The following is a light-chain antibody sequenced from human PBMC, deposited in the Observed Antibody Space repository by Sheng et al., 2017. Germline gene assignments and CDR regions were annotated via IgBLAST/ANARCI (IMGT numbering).Light chain of an antibody. J-gene: IGLJ3*02. CDR1: AGSIASKY. CDR2: EDS. V-gene: IGLV6-57*01. CDR3: QSYDGSIWV. Sequence: KFMLTQPPSVSESPGKTATISCTRTAGSIASKYVQWFQHRPGRSPTNVIYEDSQRPSGVPDRFSGSIDTSSNSASLTISGLKTEDEAEYYCQSYDGSIWVFGGGTKLTVL.